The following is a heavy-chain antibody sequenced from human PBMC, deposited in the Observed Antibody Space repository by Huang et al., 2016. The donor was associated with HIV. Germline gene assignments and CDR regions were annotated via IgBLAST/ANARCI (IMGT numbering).Heavy chain of an antibody. CDR3: ARDLWLRDLYYYYYMDV. CDR1: RFPFSNYA. V-gene: IGHV3-30-3*01. D-gene: IGHD5-12*01. Sequence: QVQLVESGGGVVQPGRSLRLSCAASRFPFSNYAMHWVRQATGKGLVWVAFISYDGSNKDYAGSVKGRFTISRDNSKNTLYLQMNSLRAEDTAVYYCARDLWLRDLYYYYYMDVWGKGTTVTVSS. J-gene: IGHJ6*03. CDR2: ISYDGSNK.